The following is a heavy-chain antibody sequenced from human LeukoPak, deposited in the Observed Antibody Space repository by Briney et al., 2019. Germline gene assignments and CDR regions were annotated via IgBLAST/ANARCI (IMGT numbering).Heavy chain of an antibody. J-gene: IGHJ4*02. CDR3: ARVYSSTWYVVFDY. D-gene: IGHD6-13*01. Sequence: DSVKGRFTISRDNAKSSLCLQMNSLRAEDTAVYYCARVYSSTWYVVFDYWGQGTLVTVSS. V-gene: IGHV3-7*01.